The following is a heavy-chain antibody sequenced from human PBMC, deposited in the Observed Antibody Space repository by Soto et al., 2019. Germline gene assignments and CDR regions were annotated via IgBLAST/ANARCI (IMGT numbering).Heavy chain of an antibody. V-gene: IGHV3-64*01. J-gene: IGHJ6*02. CDR2: ITSSGGNT. CDR3: ARAWPFRGMDV. D-gene: IGHD3-16*01. Sequence: GGSLRLSCAASGFTFSSYAMHWVRQAPGKGLEYVSAITSSGGNTDYGSSVKGRFTISRDNSKNTLYLQMGSLRAEDMAVYYCARAWPFRGMDVWGQGTTVTVSS. CDR1: GFTFSSYA.